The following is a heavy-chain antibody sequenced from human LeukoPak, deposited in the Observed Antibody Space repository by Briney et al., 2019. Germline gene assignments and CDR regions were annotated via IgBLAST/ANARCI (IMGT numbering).Heavy chain of an antibody. D-gene: IGHD4-11*01. Sequence: PSETLSLTCAVYGGSFSGYYWSWIRQPPGKGLEWIGEINHSGSTNYNPSLKSRVTISVDTSKNQFSLKLSSVTAADTAVYYCARGAAYSNYINYYYYYMDVWGKGTTVTVSS. CDR3: ARGAAYSNYINYYYYYMDV. V-gene: IGHV4-34*01. J-gene: IGHJ6*03. CDR2: INHSGST. CDR1: GGSFSGYY.